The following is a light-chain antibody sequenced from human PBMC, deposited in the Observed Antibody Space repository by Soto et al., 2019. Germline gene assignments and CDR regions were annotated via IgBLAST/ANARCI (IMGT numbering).Light chain of an antibody. CDR2: GAS. Sequence: EIVMTQSPATLSVSPGERATLSCRASQSVSSNLAWYQQKPGQAPRLLIYGASTRATGIPARFSGSGSGTEFTLTISSLQSEDFAVYYCQQYNNLPLTLGGGTRVDIK. J-gene: IGKJ4*01. CDR1: QSVSSN. CDR3: QQYNNLPLT. V-gene: IGKV3-15*01.